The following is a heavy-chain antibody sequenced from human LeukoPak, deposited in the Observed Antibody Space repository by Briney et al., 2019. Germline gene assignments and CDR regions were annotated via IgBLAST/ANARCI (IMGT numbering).Heavy chain of an antibody. J-gene: IGHJ4*02. CDR1: GFTFSSYS. V-gene: IGHV3-21*01. CDR2: ISSSSSYI. Sequence: GGSPRLSCAASGFTFSSYSMNWVRQAPGKGLEWVSSISSSSSYIYYADSVKGRFTISRDNAKNSLYLQMNSLRAEDTAVYYCARDPAIVATIYDYWGQGTLVTVSS. D-gene: IGHD5-12*01. CDR3: ARDPAIVATIYDY.